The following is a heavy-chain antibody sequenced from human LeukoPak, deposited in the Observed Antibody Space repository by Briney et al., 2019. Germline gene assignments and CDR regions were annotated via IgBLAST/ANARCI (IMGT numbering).Heavy chain of an antibody. CDR1: GFTFSSYD. Sequence: GGSLRLSCAASGFTFSSYDIHWVRQAPGKGLEWVAFIRYDGSNKYYADSVRGRFTISRDNSKNTLYLHMNSLRAEDTAVYYCAKESYSSSWYSLDYWGQGTLVTVSS. V-gene: IGHV3-30*02. CDR3: AKESYSSSWYSLDY. CDR2: IRYDGSNK. D-gene: IGHD6-13*01. J-gene: IGHJ4*02.